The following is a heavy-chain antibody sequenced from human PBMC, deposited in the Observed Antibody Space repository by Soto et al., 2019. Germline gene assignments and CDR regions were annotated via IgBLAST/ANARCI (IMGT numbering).Heavy chain of an antibody. CDR3: ARDDNPGIAGAKYCMDV. J-gene: IGHJ6*02. D-gene: IGHD6-25*01. V-gene: IGHV3-33*01. CDR1: GFIFSNFG. Sequence: QVQLVESGGGVVQPGRSLRLSCAASGFIFSNFGMHWVRQAPGRGLEWVAVIWYDGSNEYYADSVRGRFTISKDNSKKTLYLQKNRLGAEDTAVYYRARDDNPGIAGAKYCMDVWGQGTTVTVSS. CDR2: IWYDGSNE.